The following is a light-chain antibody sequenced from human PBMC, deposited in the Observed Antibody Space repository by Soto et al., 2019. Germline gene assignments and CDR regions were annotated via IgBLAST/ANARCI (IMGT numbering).Light chain of an antibody. Sequence: ALTQPPSVSGSPGQAVTISCTGTTSDVGGYNYVSWYQQHPGKAPKLMIYDVNKRPSGVPDRFSGSKSGNTASLTVSGLQAEDEADYFCCSYAGNYIFYVFGSGTKVTVL. V-gene: IGLV2-11*01. CDR2: DVN. CDR1: TSDVGGYNY. CDR3: CSYAGNYIFYV. J-gene: IGLJ1*01.